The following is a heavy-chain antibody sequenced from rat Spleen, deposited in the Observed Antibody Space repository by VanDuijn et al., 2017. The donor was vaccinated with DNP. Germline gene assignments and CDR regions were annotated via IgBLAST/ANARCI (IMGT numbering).Heavy chain of an antibody. J-gene: IGHJ2*01. CDR3: TEHITFDY. CDR2: ITSSGGST. V-gene: IGHV5-31*01. D-gene: IGHD1-1*01. Sequence: EVQRVETGGGLVQPGRSMKLYCLASGCTFNNYWLTWIRQVPGKGLEWVASITSSGGSTYYPDSVKCRFTISRDNAKSTLYLQMDSLRSEDTATYYCTEHITFDYWGQGVMVTVSS. CDR1: GCTFNNYW.